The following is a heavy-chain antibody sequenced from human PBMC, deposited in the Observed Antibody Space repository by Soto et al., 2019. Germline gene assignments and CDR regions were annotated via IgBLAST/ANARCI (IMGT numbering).Heavy chain of an antibody. CDR2: IKSKTDGGTT. V-gene: IGHV3-15*01. J-gene: IGHJ3*02. CDR3: TSPYSSSWYYGADAFDI. Sequence: GGSLRLSCAASGFTFSNAWMSWVRQAPGKGLEWVGRIKSKTDGGTTDYAAPVKGRFTISRDDSKNTLYLQMNSLKTEDTAVYYCTSPYSSSWYYGADAFDIWGQGTMVTVSS. D-gene: IGHD6-13*01. CDR1: GFTFSNAW.